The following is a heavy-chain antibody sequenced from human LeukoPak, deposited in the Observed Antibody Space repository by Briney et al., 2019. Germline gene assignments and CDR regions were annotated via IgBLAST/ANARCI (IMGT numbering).Heavy chain of an antibody. CDR1: SDSISSYY. Sequence: APETLSLTCTVSSDSISSYYWSWIRQPPVRGLEWIGYIYYSGSTNYNPSLKSRVTISVDTSKNQFSLKLSSVTAADTAVYYCSRDRNGFDPWGQGTLVTVSS. V-gene: IGHV4-59*01. CDR2: IYYSGST. CDR3: SRDRNGFDP. D-gene: IGHD3-3*01. J-gene: IGHJ5*02.